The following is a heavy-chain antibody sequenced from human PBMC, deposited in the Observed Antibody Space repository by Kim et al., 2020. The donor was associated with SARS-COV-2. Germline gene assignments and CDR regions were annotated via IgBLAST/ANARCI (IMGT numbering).Heavy chain of an antibody. D-gene: IGHD1-26*01. J-gene: IGHJ6*02. CDR3: ARDRFPEVGATTLYYYGMDV. CDR1: GFTFSSYE. V-gene: IGHV3-48*03. Sequence: GGSLRLSCAASGFTFSSYEMNWVRQAPGKGLEWVSYISSSGSTIYYADSVKGRFTISRDNTKNSLYLQMNSLRAEDTAVYYCARDRFPEVGATTLYYYGMDVWCQGTTVTVSS. CDR2: ISSSGSTI.